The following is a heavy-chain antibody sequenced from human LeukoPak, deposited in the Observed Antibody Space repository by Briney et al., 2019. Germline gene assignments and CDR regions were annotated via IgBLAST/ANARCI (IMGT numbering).Heavy chain of an antibody. CDR3: ALAPNSNWFDF. CDR2: IHYSVSS. J-gene: IGHJ5*01. D-gene: IGHD2-8*01. CDR1: GDSTSNFY. V-gene: IGHV4-59*08. Sequence: SETLSLTCTVSGDSTSNFYWNWIRQSPGKRLEWIGNIHYSVSSVYNPSLKSRGTISIDTSRRQFFLKLNSVTAADTAVYFCALAPNSNWFDFWGPGTLVTVSS.